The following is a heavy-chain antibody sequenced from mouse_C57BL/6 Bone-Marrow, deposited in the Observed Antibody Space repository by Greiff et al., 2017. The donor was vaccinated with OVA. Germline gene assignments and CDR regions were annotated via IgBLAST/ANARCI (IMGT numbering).Heavy chain of an antibody. CDR1: GYTFTSYW. Sequence: VQLQQPGTELVKPGASVKLSCKASGYTFTSYWMHWVKQRPGQGLEWIGNINPSNGDTNCNEKFKSKATLTVDKSSSTAYMQLSSLTSEDSAVYYCACYYYGSSYFDYWGQGTTLTVSS. J-gene: IGHJ2*01. CDR2: INPSNGDT. CDR3: ACYYYGSSYFDY. V-gene: IGHV1-53*01. D-gene: IGHD1-1*01.